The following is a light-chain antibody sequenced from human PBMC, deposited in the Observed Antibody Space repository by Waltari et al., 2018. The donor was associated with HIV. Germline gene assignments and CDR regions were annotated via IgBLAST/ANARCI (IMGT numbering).Light chain of an antibody. J-gene: IGLJ2*01. V-gene: IGLV1-44*01. CDR3: ASWDDSLNGVI. Sequence: QPVLTQPPPASGTPGQRVTISCSGSGSNTGTRPLTWYRQLAGSAPKLLIYRSELRPSGVPDRFSGSKSATSASLAISGLQSEDEATYYCASWDDSLNGVIFGGGTELTVL. CDR1: GSNTGTRP. CDR2: RSE.